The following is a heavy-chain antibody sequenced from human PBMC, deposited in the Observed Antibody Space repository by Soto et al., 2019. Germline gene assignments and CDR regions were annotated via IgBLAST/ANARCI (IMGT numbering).Heavy chain of an antibody. CDR2: ISAYNSNT. V-gene: IGHV1-18*01. Sequence: QVQLVQSGAEVKKPGASVKVSCKASGYTFTTYGITWVRQAPGQGLEWMGWISAYNSNTKYAQKFQARVTMTTDTSTSTAYIELRSLRSDDTAVYYFARDPNLYRGSYSQRWGQGTLVTVSS. J-gene: IGHJ1*01. CDR1: GYTFTTYG. CDR3: ARDPNLYRGSYSQR. D-gene: IGHD1-26*01.